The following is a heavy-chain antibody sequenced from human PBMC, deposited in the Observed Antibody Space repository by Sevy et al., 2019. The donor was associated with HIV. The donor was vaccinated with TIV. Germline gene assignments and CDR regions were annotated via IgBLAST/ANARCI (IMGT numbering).Heavy chain of an antibody. J-gene: IGHJ4*02. CDR3: ARAIGASGSF. CDR2: INEDGNKQ. Sequence: GGSLRLSCAASGFIFNDYWMHWVRQAPGKGLEWVANINEDGNKQYYVDSVKGRFTISRDNAKSSVFLEMNSLIVDDAAVYYCARAIGASGSFWGQGTLVTVSS. D-gene: IGHD6-13*01. CDR1: GFIFNDYW. V-gene: IGHV3-7*03.